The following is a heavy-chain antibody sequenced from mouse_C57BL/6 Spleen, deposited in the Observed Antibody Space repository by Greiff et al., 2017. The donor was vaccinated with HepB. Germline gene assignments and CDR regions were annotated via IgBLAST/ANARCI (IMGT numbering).Heavy chain of an antibody. CDR2: IHPNSGST. J-gene: IGHJ2*01. Sequence: QVQLKQPGAELVKPGASVKLSCKASGYTFTSYWMHWVKQRPGQGLEWIGMIHPNSGSTNYNEKFKSKATLTVDKSSSTAYMQLSRLTSEDSAVYYCARTTVVASDYFDYWGQGTTLTVSS. D-gene: IGHD1-1*01. CDR1: GYTFTSYW. V-gene: IGHV1-64*01. CDR3: ARTTVVASDYFDY.